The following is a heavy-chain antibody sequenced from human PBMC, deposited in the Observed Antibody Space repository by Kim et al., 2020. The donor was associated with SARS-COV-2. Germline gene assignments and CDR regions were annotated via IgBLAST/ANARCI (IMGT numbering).Heavy chain of an antibody. CDR1: GFTFSSYG. CDR2: ISYDGSNK. D-gene: IGHD6-13*01. CDR3: AKVAAAADLYYYYGMDV. Sequence: GGSLRLSCAASGFTFSSYGMHWVRQAPGKGLEWVAVISYDGSNKYYADSVKGRFTISRDNSKNTLYLQMNSLRAEDTAVYYCAKVAAAADLYYYYGMDVCGQGTTVTVSS. V-gene: IGHV3-30*18. J-gene: IGHJ6*02.